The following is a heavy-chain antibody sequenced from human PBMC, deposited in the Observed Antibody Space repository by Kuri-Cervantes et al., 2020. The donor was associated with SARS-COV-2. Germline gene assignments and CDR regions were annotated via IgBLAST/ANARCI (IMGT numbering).Heavy chain of an antibody. CDR1: GGSISSYY. CDR2: IHVNGGT. CDR3: ARTGSSGWPGSHWFDP. D-gene: IGHD6-25*01. V-gene: IGHV4-4*07. J-gene: IGHJ5*02. Sequence: SETLSLTCTVYGGSISSYYWSWIRQPAGKGLEWIGRIHVNGGTNYNPSLKSRVTMSVDAPKNHFPLKLRYVTAADTAVYYCARTGSSGWPGSHWFDPWGQGTLVTVSS.